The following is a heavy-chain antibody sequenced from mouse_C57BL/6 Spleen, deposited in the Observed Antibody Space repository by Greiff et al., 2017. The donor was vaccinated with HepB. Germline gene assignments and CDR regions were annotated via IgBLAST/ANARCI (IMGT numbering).Heavy chain of an antibody. Sequence: EVQLQQSGPELVKPGASVKISCKASGYTFTDYYMNWVKQSHGKSLEWIGDINPNNGGTSYNQKFKGKATLTVDKSSSTAYMELRSLTSEDSAVYYCARSGGLGWFAYWGQGTLVTVSA. J-gene: IGHJ3*01. CDR2: INPNNGGT. V-gene: IGHV1-26*01. D-gene: IGHD2-14*01. CDR3: ARSGGLGWFAY. CDR1: GYTFTDYY.